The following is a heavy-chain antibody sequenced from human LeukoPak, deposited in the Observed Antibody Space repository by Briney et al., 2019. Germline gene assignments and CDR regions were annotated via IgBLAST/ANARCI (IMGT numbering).Heavy chain of an antibody. CDR3: ASVLYCSGGSCYHDAFDI. Sequence: MSGGSLRLSCAASGFTFSSYSMDWVRQAPGKGLEWVSSISSSSSYIYYADLVKGRFTISRDNAKNSLYLQMNSLRAEDTAVYYCASVLYCSGGSCYHDAFDIWGQGTMVTVSS. D-gene: IGHD2-15*01. J-gene: IGHJ3*02. CDR1: GFTFSSYS. CDR2: ISSSSSYI. V-gene: IGHV3-21*01.